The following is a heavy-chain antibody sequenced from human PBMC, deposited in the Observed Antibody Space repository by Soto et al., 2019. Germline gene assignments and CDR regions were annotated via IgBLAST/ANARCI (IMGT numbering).Heavy chain of an antibody. CDR2: IYYSGST. J-gene: IGHJ6*02. V-gene: IGHV4-61*01. Sequence: SETLSLTCTVSRGSVSSATYYWNWIRQPPGKPLEWIGYIYYSGSTNYNPSLKSRVTISLDTSNDQFSLKLTSVTAADTAVYFCARGHYYYGMDVWGQGITVTVSS. CDR1: RGSVSSATYY. CDR3: ARGHYYYGMDV.